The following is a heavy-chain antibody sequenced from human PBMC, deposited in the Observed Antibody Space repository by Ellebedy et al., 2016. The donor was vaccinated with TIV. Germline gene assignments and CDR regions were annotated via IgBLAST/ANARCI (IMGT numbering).Heavy chain of an antibody. D-gene: IGHD3-3*01. CDR3: ARDQSITVSGVASYYYYGMDV. CDR2: ISPYNGNT. V-gene: IGHV1-18*04. CDR1: GYTFTSYG. J-gene: IGHJ6*02. Sequence: AASVKVSCKTSGYTFTSYGIHWVRQAPGQGLEWMGWISPYNGNTNYAQKFRGRVTMTTDTSTRTAYMALRSLRSDDTALYFCARDQSITVSGVASYYYYGMDVWGQGTTVTVSS.